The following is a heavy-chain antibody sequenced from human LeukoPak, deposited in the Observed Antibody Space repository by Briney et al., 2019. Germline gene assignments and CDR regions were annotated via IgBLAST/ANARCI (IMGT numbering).Heavy chain of an antibody. CDR1: GGSISSSSYY. CDR2: IYYSGST. J-gene: IGHJ4*02. V-gene: IGHV4-39*07. Sequence: SETLSLTRTVSGGSISSSSYYWGWIRQPPGKGLEWIGSIYYSGSTYYNPSLKSRVTISVDTSKNQFSLKLSSVTAADTGVYYCATPGDFGVVIIPVWGQGTLVTVSS. D-gene: IGHD3-3*01. CDR3: ATPGDFGVVIIPV.